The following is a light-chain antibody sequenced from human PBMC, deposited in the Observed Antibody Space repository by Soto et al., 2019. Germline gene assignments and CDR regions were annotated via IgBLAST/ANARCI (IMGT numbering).Light chain of an antibody. Sequence: DIQMTQSPSTLSASFGDRLTITCRASQSISSWLAWYQQKPGKPPKLLIYDASSLESGVPSRFSGSGSGTDFSLTITSLQPDDSATYYCQQYHSYYPWTFGQGTKVDI. V-gene: IGKV1-5*01. CDR2: DAS. CDR1: QSISSW. J-gene: IGKJ1*01. CDR3: QQYHSYYPWT.